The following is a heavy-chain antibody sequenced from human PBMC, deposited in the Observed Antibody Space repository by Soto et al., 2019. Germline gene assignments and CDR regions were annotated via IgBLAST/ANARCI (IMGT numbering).Heavy chain of an antibody. V-gene: IGHV3-73*01. J-gene: IGHJ3*02. Sequence: GGSLRLSCAASGFTFSGSAMQWVRQASGKGLEWVGRIRSKANSYATTYAASVKGRFTISRDDSKNTAYLQMNSLKTEDTAVYYCTRLGIFDALDIWGQGTMVTVSS. D-gene: IGHD2-15*01. CDR2: IRSKANSYAT. CDR1: GFTFSGSA. CDR3: TRLGIFDALDI.